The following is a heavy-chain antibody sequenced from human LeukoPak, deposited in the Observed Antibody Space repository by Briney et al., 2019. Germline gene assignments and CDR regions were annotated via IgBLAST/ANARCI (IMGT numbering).Heavy chain of an antibody. CDR2: IYHSGTT. J-gene: IGHJ4*02. D-gene: IGHD3-3*01. CDR3: ARSTLFGVVITTDYFDY. V-gene: IGHV4-30-2*01. CDR1: GGSISSGGYY. Sequence: SETLSLTCTVSGGSISSGGYYWSWIRQPPGKGLEWIGYIYHSGTTYYNPSLKSRVTISVDRSKNQFSLKLSSVTAADTAVYYCARSTLFGVVITTDYFDYWGQGTLVTVSS.